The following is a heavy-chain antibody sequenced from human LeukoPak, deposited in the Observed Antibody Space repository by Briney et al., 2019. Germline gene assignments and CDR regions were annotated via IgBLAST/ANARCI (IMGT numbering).Heavy chain of an antibody. CDR1: GYTFTGYY. CDR3: ARSRPYIVVVSGAVFSGFGY. CDR2: INPNSGDT. Sequence: ASVKVSCKASGYTFTGYYMHWVRQAPGQGLEWMGWINPNSGDTNYAQKFQGRVTMTRDTSISTAYMELSRPRSDDTAVYYCARSRPYIVVVSGAVFSGFGYWGQGTLVTVSS. J-gene: IGHJ4*02. V-gene: IGHV1-2*02. D-gene: IGHD2-2*01.